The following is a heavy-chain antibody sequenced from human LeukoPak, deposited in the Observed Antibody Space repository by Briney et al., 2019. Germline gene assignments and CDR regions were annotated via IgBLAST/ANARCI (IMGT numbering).Heavy chain of an antibody. J-gene: IGHJ4*02. CDR1: GFAFSDYA. CDR3: AKDIPAMGRFLVWLPPYFDY. CDR2: ITGSGGSA. D-gene: IGHD3-3*01. V-gene: IGHV3-23*01. Sequence: GGSLRLSCAGSGFAFSDYAMTWVRQAPGKGLEWVSTITGSGGSAFYADSVMGRFTISRDNSRNTLYLQMNSLRAEDAAVYYCAKDIPAMGRFLVWLPPYFDYWGQGTLVTVSS.